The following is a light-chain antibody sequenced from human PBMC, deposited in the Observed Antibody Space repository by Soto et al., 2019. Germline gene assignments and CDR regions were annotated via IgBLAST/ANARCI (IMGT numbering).Light chain of an antibody. J-gene: IGLJ3*02. CDR1: SSDIGSYDL. V-gene: IGLV2-23*01. CDR3: CSFAGSSIWV. CDR2: EGS. Sequence: QSVLTQPASVSGSPGQSITISCTGTSSDIGSYDLVSWYQHRPGKAPKLLIYEGSKRPSGVSNRFSGSKSGNTASLTISGLQAEDEADYYCCSFAGSSIWVFGGGTKLTVL.